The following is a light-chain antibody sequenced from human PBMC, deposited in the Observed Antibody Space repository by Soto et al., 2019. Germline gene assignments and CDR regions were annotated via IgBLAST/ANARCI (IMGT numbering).Light chain of an antibody. J-gene: IGKJ4*01. CDR2: ATS. CDR1: QDISRY. V-gene: IGKV1-9*01. CDR3: QQLSSSPLT. Sequence: IQLTQSPSSLSASVGDRVTVTCRASQDISRYLAWYQQKPEKAPKLLIYATSTLQSGVPSRFSGSGSGTDFALTISSLQPEDFATYYCQQLSSSPLTFGGGTKVEIK.